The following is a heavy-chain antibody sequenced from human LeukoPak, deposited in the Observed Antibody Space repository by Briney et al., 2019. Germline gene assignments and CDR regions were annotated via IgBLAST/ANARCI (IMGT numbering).Heavy chain of an antibody. V-gene: IGHV7-4-1*02. CDR3: ARVAEYSSGWYDPFDY. Sequence: ASVKVSCKASGYSFTSYAMNWVRQAPGQGLEWMGWINTNTGNPTYAQGFTGRCVFSLDTSVSTAYLQISSLKAEDTAVYSCARVAEYSSGWYDPFDYWGQGTLVTVPS. J-gene: IGHJ4*02. D-gene: IGHD6-19*01. CDR2: INTNTGNP. CDR1: GYSFTSYA.